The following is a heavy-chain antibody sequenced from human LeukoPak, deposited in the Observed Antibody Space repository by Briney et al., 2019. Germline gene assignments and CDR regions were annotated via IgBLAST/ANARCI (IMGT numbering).Heavy chain of an antibody. CDR2: IIPILGIA. Sequence: PVKVSCKASGGTFSSYAISWVRPAPGQGLEWMGRIIPILGIANYAQKFQGRVTITAEKSTSTAYMELSSLRSEDTAVYCCARAMGYSSGWSGAFDIWGQGTMVTVSS. CDR3: ARAMGYSSGWSGAFDI. V-gene: IGHV1-69*04. D-gene: IGHD6-19*01. J-gene: IGHJ3*02. CDR1: GGTFSSYA.